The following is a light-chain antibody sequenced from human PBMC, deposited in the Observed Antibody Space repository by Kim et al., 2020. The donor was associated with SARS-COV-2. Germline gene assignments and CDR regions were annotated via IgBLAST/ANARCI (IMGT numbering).Light chain of an antibody. V-gene: IGLV2-14*03. CDR2: DVS. J-gene: IGLJ3*02. Sequence: QSALTQPASVSGSPGQSITISCTGTSSDVGGYNYVSWYQQHPGKAPKLMIYDVSNRPSGVSNRFSGSKSGNTASLTISGLQAEDEADYYCSSYSSRSTIYWLFGAGTKLTVL. CDR1: SSDVGGYNY. CDR3: SSYSSRSTIYWL.